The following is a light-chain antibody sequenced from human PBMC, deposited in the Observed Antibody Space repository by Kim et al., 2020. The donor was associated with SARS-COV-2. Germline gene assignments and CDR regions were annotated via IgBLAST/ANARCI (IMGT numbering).Light chain of an antibody. CDR2: SAS. J-gene: IGKJ2*02. V-gene: IGKV3-20*01. Sequence: PGGRATLPCRASQNINSKYLAWYQQKSGQAPRHLMYSASSRATGVPNRFSGVGSGTDFTLIISRVEPEDFAVYYCQQYGGSGPCTFGQGTKLEI. CDR1: QNINSKY. CDR3: QQYGGSGPCT.